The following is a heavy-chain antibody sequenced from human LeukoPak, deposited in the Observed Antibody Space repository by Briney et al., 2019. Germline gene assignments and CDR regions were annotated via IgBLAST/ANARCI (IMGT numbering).Heavy chain of an antibody. V-gene: IGHV3-30*02. CDR3: AKAYCSGGSCYGSYFDY. D-gene: IGHD2-15*01. Sequence: PGGSLRLSCAASGVSFSTYGMHWVCQAPRKGLGWVAFIRYDGSNKYYADPVKDRFTISRDNSKNTLYLQMDSLRAEDTAVYYCAKAYCSGGSCYGSYFDYWGQGTLVTASS. CDR1: GVSFSTYG. J-gene: IGHJ4*02. CDR2: IRYDGSNK.